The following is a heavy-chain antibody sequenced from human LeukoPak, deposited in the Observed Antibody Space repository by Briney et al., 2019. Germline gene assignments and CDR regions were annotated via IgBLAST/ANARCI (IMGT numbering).Heavy chain of an antibody. J-gene: IGHJ4*02. CDR1: GYTFTGYY. D-gene: IGHD3-22*01. Sequence: ASVKVPCKASGYTFTGYYMHWVRQAPGQGLEWMGWINPNSGGTNYAQKFQGRVTMTRDTSISTAYMELSRPRSDDTAVYYCARATPYYYDSSGYLLFDYWGQGTLVTVSS. CDR3: ARATPYYYDSSGYLLFDY. V-gene: IGHV1-2*02. CDR2: INPNSGGT.